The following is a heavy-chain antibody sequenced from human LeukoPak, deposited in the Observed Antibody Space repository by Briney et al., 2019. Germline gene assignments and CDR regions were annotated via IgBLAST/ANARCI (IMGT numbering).Heavy chain of an antibody. V-gene: IGHV4-31*03. D-gene: IGHD3-22*01. Sequence: SDTVSLTCTVSGGSISSGGYYWSWIRQHPGKGLEWIGYIYYSRSTYYNQSLKSRVTIPEDTSKHKFSLKLSSVTAADTAVYLCARVSVTNYDSSGYYPDYWGQGTLVTVSS. CDR3: ARVSVTNYDSSGYYPDY. CDR1: GGSISSGGYY. CDR2: IYYSRST. J-gene: IGHJ4*02.